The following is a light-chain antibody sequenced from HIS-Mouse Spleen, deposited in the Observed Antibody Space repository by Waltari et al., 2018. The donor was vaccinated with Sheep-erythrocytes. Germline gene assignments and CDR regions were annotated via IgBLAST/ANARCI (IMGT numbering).Light chain of an antibody. J-gene: IGKJ2*01. V-gene: IGKV3-11*01. CDR1: QSISSY. CDR2: DAS. Sequence: IVLTQSPATLSLSPGERATLSCRASQSISSYLAWYQQKPGQAPRLLIYDASKGATGIPARFSGSGSGADFTIIISSQEPEDSAVYYYQQRSNWYTFGPGTKLEIK. CDR3: QQRSNWYT.